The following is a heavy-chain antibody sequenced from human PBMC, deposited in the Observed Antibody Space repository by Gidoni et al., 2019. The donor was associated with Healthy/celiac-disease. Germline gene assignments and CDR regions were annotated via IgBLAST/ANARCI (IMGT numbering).Heavy chain of an antibody. D-gene: IGHD3-10*01. CDR3: TTGWVQRGLIYYYGMDV. CDR1: GCTCRNAW. J-gene: IGHJ6*04. Sequence: EVQLVESGGGLVKHGGALRLYCAASGCTCRNAWMTWVRQAPGTGLEWVVRIKSTTDVGTTDYAAPVKGRFTISRDDSKNTLYLKMNSLKTEDTAVYYCTTGWVQRGLIYYYGMDVWGKGTTVTVSS. V-gene: IGHV3-15*07. CDR2: IKSTTDVGTT.